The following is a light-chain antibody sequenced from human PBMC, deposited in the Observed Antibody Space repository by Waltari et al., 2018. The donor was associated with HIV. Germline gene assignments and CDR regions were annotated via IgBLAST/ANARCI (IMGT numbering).Light chain of an antibody. Sequence: QTVVTQEPSLTVSPGGTVTLTCASTTGPVTSAYYPNRFPQKPGQATRSLIYNTSNKNSWTPARRAGSLRGDKAARTLSGVQAEDEAEYYGLLYYGGSWVFGGGTKLTVL. V-gene: IGLV7-43*01. J-gene: IGLJ3*02. CDR1: TGPVTSAYY. CDR2: NTS. CDR3: LLYYGGSWV.